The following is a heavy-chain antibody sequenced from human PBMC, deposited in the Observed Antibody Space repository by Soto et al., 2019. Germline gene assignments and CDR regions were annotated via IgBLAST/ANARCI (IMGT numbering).Heavy chain of an antibody. CDR2: ISPNSGVT. V-gene: IGHV1-2*02. Sequence: ASVKVSCKASGYTFTDYYMHWVRQAPGQGLEWMGWISPNSGVTNYAQKFQGRVTMTSDTSVSTAYMELSRLIYDDPAVYYCALIVVVPAACYYLFDPWGQGTLVTVSS. D-gene: IGHD2-2*01. CDR3: ALIVVVPAACYYLFDP. CDR1: GYTFTDYY. J-gene: IGHJ5*02.